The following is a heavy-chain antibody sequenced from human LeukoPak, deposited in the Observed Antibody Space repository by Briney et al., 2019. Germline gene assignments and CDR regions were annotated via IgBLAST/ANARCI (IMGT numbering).Heavy chain of an antibody. V-gene: IGHV3-23*01. CDR3: AREDATAFDY. D-gene: IGHD1-26*01. Sequence: GGSLRLSCAASGFTFSSYGMSWVRQAPGKGLEWVSAISGSGGSTYYADSVKGRFTISRDNAKNSLYLQMNSLRAEDTAVYYCAREDATAFDYWGQGALVTVSS. CDR2: ISGSGGST. J-gene: IGHJ4*02. CDR1: GFTFSSYG.